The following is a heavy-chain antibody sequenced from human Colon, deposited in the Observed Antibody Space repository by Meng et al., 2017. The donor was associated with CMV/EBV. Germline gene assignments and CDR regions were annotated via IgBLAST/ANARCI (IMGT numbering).Heavy chain of an antibody. CDR2: IYPAASDA. V-gene: IGHV5-51*01. J-gene: IGHJ4*02. Sequence: FWFGWVRQLPGQGLEWLGLIYPAASDARYSPSFQGQVAISVDKSINTAYLQWSSLKASDTAMYYCARRQSVPRFFESTNRGYFDYWGQGTLVTVSS. D-gene: IGHD3-3*01. CDR3: ARRQSVPRFFESTNRGYFDY. CDR1: FW.